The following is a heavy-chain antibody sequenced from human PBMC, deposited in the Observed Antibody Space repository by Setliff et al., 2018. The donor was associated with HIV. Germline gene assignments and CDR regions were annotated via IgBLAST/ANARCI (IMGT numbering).Heavy chain of an antibody. CDR1: GASVRSGDH. D-gene: IGHD2-21*02. J-gene: IGHJ3*02. CDR3: AREVDVVTTSDAFDI. CDR2: FSYIDEP. Sequence: SETLSLTCTVSGASVRSGDHWSWVRQAPGKGLEWIGYFSYIDEPYINYLEYFNPSLQKSRTTISLDTSMNQFSLKLTSVTAADTAVYYCAREVDVVTTSDAFDIWGQGTMVTVSS. V-gene: IGHV4-30-4*08.